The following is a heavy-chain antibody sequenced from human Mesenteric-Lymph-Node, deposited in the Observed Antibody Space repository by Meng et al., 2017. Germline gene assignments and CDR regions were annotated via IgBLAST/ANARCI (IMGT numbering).Heavy chain of an antibody. CDR3: AKDGGYSYGPTFDY. CDR2: ISTDGRTT. D-gene: IGHD5-18*01. CDR1: GFTFSDYW. Sequence: GESLKISCAASGFTFSDYWMHWVRQAPGKGPVWVSRISTDGRTTTYAASVKGRFTISRDNGKNTLYLQMNSLRAEDTAVYYCAKDGGYSYGPTFDYWGQGTLVTVSS. V-gene: IGHV3-74*01. J-gene: IGHJ4*02.